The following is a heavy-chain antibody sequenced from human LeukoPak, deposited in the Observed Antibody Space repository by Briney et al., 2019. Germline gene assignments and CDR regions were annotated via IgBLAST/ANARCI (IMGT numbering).Heavy chain of an antibody. CDR3: ARDGYDILTGYFDY. CDR1: GFSFTDYP. Sequence: QSGGSLRLSCATSGFSFTDYPMNWVRQAPGKGLEWISNIRTTAEGAKYAYYADSVKGRVTISRDDGKNTLYLQMNSLRAEDTAVYYCARDGYDILTGYFDYWGQGTLVTVSS. J-gene: IGHJ4*02. D-gene: IGHD3-9*01. V-gene: IGHV3-48*01. CDR2: IRTTAEGAKYA.